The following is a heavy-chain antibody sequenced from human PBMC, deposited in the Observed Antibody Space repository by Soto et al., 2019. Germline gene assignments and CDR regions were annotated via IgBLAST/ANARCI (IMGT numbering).Heavy chain of an antibody. Sequence: GGSLRLSCAASGFTFSSYGMHWVRQAPGKGLQWVAVIAYDGNAQFYADSVKGRFTISRDNSKNTLYLEMNSLRADDTAIYYCARLVATGNYQRGYFQHWGRGTLVTVSS. D-gene: IGHD1-7*01. J-gene: IGHJ1*01. V-gene: IGHV3-30*03. CDR1: GFTFSSYG. CDR2: IAYDGNAQ. CDR3: ARLVATGNYQRGYFQH.